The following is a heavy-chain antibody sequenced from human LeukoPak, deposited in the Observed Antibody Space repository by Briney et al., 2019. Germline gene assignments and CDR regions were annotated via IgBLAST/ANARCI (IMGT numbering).Heavy chain of an antibody. J-gene: IGHJ4*02. D-gene: IGHD3-10*01. CDR2: MNPNSGNT. V-gene: IGHV1-8*01. Sequence: GASVKVSCKASGYTFTSYDINWVRQATGQGLEWMGWMNPNSGNTGYAQKFQGRVTMTRNASISTAYMELSSLRSEDTAVYYCARGPTGYYGSGSYYSYWGQGTLVTVSS. CDR1: GYTFTSYD. CDR3: ARGPTGYYGSGSYYSY.